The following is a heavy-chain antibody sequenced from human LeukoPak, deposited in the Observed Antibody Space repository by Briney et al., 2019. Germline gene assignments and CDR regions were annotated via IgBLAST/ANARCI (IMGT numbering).Heavy chain of an antibody. D-gene: IGHD2-21*02. CDR1: GYTFTGYY. CDR2: INPNSGDT. CDR3: ARDYCGGDCFPDY. V-gene: IGHV1-2*06. Sequence: ASVKVSCKASGYTFTGYYVHWVRQAPGQGLEWMGRINPNSGDTNYAQKFQGRVTMTRDTSISPAYMELSRLRSDDTAVYYCARDYCGGDCFPDYWGQGTLVTVSS. J-gene: IGHJ4*02.